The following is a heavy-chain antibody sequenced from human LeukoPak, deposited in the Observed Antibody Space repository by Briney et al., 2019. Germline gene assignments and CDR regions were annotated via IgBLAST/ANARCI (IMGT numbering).Heavy chain of an antibody. Sequence: GGSLRLSCTAFGFTFGDYAMSWFRQAPGKGLEWVAFIRYDGSNKYYADSVKGRFTISRDNSKNTLYLQMNSLRAEDTAVYYCAKDPPYSGYDSGYYMDVWGKGTTVTVSS. D-gene: IGHD5-12*01. CDR3: AKDPPYSGYDSGYYMDV. V-gene: IGHV3-30*02. J-gene: IGHJ6*03. CDR2: IRYDGSNK. CDR1: GFTFGDYA.